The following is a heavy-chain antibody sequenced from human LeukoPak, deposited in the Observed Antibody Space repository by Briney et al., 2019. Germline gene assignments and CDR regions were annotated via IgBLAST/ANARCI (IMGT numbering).Heavy chain of an antibody. CDR2: ISHDGFNQ. D-gene: IGHD6-6*01. CDR1: GFTFSDHA. Sequence: GRSLRLSCAATGFTFSDHAVHWVRQAPDKGLEWVAVISHDGFNQKYADSVKGRFTVSRDNSENMQFLQMNALRPEDTAVYYCARDGAARLLRYYYYMDVWGKGTTVTVS. CDR3: ARDGAARLLRYYYYMDV. J-gene: IGHJ6*03. V-gene: IGHV3-30*04.